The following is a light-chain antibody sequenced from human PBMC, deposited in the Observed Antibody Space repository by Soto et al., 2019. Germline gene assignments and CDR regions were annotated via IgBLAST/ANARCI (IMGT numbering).Light chain of an antibody. CDR3: QQRSNWPLT. CDR2: GAS. V-gene: IGKV3D-20*02. CDR1: QSVSSSY. Sequence: EIVLTQSPGTLSLSPGERATLSCRASQSVSSSYLAWYQRKPGQAPRLLIYGASSRATGIPDRFSGSGSGTDFTLTISRLEPEDFAVYDCQQRSNWPLTFGGG. J-gene: IGKJ4*01.